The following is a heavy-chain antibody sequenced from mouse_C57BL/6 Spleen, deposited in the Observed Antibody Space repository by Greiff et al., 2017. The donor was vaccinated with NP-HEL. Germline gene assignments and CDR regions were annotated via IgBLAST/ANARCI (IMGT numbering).Heavy chain of an antibody. D-gene: IGHD1-1*01. CDR1: GYTFTDHT. J-gene: IGHJ2*01. Sequence: VQLQQSDAELVKPGASVKISCKVSGYTFTDHTIHWMKQRPEQGLEWIGYIYPRDGSTKYNEKFKGKATLTADKSSSTAYMQLNSLTYEDSAVYFCARNPGGFITTVVGDYWGQGTTLTVSS. CDR3: ARNPGGFITTVVGDY. CDR2: IYPRDGST. V-gene: IGHV1-78*01.